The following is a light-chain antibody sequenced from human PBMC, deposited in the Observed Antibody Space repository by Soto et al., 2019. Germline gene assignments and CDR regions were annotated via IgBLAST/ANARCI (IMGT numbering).Light chain of an antibody. J-gene: IGLJ2*01. CDR2: EVS. V-gene: IGLV2-14*01. CDR3: SSYTSSGTLVV. Sequence: QSVLTQPASVSGSPGQSITISCTGTSSDLGGYNYVSWFQQHPGKAPKLMLYEVSNRPSGVSNRFSGSKSGNTASLTISGLQAEDEADYYCSSYTSSGTLVVFGGGTKVTVL. CDR1: SSDLGGYNY.